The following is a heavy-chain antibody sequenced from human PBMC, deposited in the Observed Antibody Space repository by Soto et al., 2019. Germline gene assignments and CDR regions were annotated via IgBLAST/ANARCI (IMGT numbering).Heavy chain of an antibody. Sequence: ASVKVSCKASGYTFINYGISWVRQAPGQGLEWMGWISGYNGNTNYAQKVQGRVTMTADTSTSTAYMELRSLRFDDTAVYYCARAGTYYYDSSGPGNYYGMDVWGQGTTVTVSS. CDR1: GYTFINYG. V-gene: IGHV1-18*01. CDR2: ISGYNGNT. J-gene: IGHJ6*02. CDR3: ARAGTYYYDSSGPGNYYGMDV. D-gene: IGHD3-22*01.